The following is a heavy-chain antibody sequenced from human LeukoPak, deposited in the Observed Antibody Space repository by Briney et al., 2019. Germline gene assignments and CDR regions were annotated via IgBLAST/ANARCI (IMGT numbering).Heavy chain of an antibody. CDR3: ASCGYDCSGSYFDY. CDR2: IWCDGSNK. V-gene: IGHV3-33*08. J-gene: IGHJ4*02. D-gene: IGHD3-22*01. CDR1: GFTFSRYG. Sequence: GGSLRLSCAASGFTFSRYGMHWVRQAPGKGLEWVTVIWCDGSNKYYADSVKGRFTISRDNSKSTRYLQINTPRAEDTAVYYCASCGYDCSGSYFDYWGQGTLCTVSS.